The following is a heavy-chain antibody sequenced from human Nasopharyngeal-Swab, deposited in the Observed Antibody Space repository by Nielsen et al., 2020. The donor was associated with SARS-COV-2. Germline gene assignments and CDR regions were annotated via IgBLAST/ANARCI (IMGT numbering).Heavy chain of an antibody. CDR2: IDPSDSYT. D-gene: IGHD6-6*01. V-gene: IGHV5-10-1*01. Sequence: VRQMPGKGLEWMGRIDPSDSYTNYSPSFQGHVTISADKSISTAYLQWGSLKASDTAMYYCASRRFEYSSDPSRAFDIWGQGTMVTVSS. J-gene: IGHJ3*02. CDR3: ASRRFEYSSDPSRAFDI.